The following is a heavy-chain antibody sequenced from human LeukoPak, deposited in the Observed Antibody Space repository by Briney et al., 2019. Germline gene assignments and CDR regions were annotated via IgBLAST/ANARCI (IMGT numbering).Heavy chain of an antibody. CDR3: VKGMEDYDILTGVLDV. CDR1: GFTFSSYA. J-gene: IGHJ6*02. Sequence: GGSLRLSCSASGFTFSSYAMHWVRQAPGKGLEYVSAISSNGGSTYYADSVRGRFTISRDNSKNTLYLQMSSLRAEDTAVYYCVKGMEDYDILTGVLDVWGQGTTVTVSS. D-gene: IGHD3-9*01. CDR2: ISSNGGST. V-gene: IGHV3-64D*06.